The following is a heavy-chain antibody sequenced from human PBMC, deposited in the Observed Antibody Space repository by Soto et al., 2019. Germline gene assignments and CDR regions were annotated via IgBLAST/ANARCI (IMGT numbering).Heavy chain of an antibody. V-gene: IGHV1-3*01. CDR2: INAGNGNT. CDR3: ARGLGLYYFDY. J-gene: IGHJ4*02. Sequence: ASVKVSCKASGYTFTSCAIHWVRQAPGQRLEWMGWINAGNGNTNYAQNFQGRVTMTTDTSTSTAYMELSSLRSEDTAVYYCARGLGLYYFDYWGQGTLVTVSS. CDR1: GYTFTSCA. D-gene: IGHD1-26*01.